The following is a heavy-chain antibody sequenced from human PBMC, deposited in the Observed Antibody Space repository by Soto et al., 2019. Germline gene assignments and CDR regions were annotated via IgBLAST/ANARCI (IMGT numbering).Heavy chain of an antibody. Sequence: AASVKVSCKASGYSFSNYAVHWVRQAPGQRPEWMGWVNAGNGNTRYSQNFQGRVTITRDTSARTAYLELSSLRSEDTAVYYCARGHLAVVPVASWYYYMDVWGKGTTVTVSS. V-gene: IGHV1-3*01. CDR3: ARGHLAVVPVASWYYYMDV. CDR1: GYSFSNYA. D-gene: IGHD2-2*01. CDR2: VNAGNGNT. J-gene: IGHJ6*03.